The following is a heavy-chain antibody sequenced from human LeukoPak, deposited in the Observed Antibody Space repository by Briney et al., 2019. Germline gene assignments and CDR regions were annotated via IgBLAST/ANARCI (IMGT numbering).Heavy chain of an antibody. V-gene: IGHV1-69*13. Sequence: SVKVSCKASGGTFSSYAISWVRQAPGQGLEWMGGIIPIFGTANYAQKFQGRVTITADESTSTAYMELSSLRSEDTAVYYCARISETAIIEAAEDLWGQGALVTVSS. J-gene: IGHJ4*02. CDR1: GGTFSSYA. CDR2: IIPIFGTA. D-gene: IGHD6-13*01. CDR3: ARISETAIIEAAEDL.